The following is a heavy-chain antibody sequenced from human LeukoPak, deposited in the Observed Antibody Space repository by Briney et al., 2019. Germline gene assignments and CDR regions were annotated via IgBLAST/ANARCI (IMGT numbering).Heavy chain of an antibody. Sequence: GGSLRLSCAASGFTFSSYAMSWVRQALGKGLEWVSAISGSGGSTYYADSVKGRFTISRDNSKNTLYLQMNSLRAEDTALYYCAKLPPYDILTGYGMDVWGQGTTVIVSS. J-gene: IGHJ6*02. D-gene: IGHD3-9*01. CDR3: AKLPPYDILTGYGMDV. CDR1: GFTFSSYA. V-gene: IGHV3-23*01. CDR2: ISGSGGST.